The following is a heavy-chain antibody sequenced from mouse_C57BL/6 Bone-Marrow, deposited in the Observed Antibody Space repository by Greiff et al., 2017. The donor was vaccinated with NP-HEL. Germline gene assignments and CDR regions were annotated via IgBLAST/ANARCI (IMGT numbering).Heavy chain of an antibody. V-gene: IGHV1-74*01. CDR2: IHPSDSDT. D-gene: IGHD1-1*01. CDR1: GYTFTSYW. CDR3: AIGSYYGSRGYWYFDV. J-gene: IGHJ1*03. Sequence: QVQLKQPGAELVKPGASVKVSCKASGYTFTSYWMHWVKQRPGQGLEWIGRIHPSDSDTNYNQKFKGKATLTVDKSSSTAYMQLSSLTSEDSAVYYCAIGSYYGSRGYWYFDVWGTGTTVTVSS.